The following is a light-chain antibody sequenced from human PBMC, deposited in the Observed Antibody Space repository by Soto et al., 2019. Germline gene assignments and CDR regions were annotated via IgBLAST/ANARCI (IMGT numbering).Light chain of an antibody. CDR2: KDS. CDR1: ALPKQY. CDR3: QSADSSGTYV. Sequence: SYELTQPPSGSVSPGQTARITCSGDALPKQYAYWYQQKPGQAPVLVLDKDSERPSGIPERFSGSSSGTTVTLTISGVQAEDEADYYCQSADSSGTYVFGTGTKVTVL. V-gene: IGLV3-25*02. J-gene: IGLJ1*01.